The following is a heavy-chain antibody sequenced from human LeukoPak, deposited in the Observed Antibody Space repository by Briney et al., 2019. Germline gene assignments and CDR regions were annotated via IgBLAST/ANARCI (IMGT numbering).Heavy chain of an antibody. CDR3: AKSIHYYDSSGPRF. D-gene: IGHD3-22*01. Sequence: GGSLRLSCAASGFTVSSNYMSWVRQAPGKGLEWVSIIYSGGSTFYADSVKGRFTIYRDNSKNTPYLQMNSLRAEDTAVYYCAKSIHYYDSSGPRFWGQGTLVTVSS. V-gene: IGHV3-53*01. CDR2: IYSGGST. J-gene: IGHJ4*02. CDR1: GFTVSSNY.